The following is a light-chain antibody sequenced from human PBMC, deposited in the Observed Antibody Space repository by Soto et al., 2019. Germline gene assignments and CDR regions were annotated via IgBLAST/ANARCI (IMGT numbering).Light chain of an antibody. J-gene: IGKJ2*01. CDR1: RSVSSN. Sequence: EVVMTQSPATLSVSPGERATLSCTASRSVSSNLAWYQQKPGQPPRLLIYGASTRATGIPARFSGSGSGTEFTLTISSLQSEDFAVYYCQQYDNWPPSTFGQGTKLEIK. V-gene: IGKV3-15*01. CDR2: GAS. CDR3: QQYDNWPPST.